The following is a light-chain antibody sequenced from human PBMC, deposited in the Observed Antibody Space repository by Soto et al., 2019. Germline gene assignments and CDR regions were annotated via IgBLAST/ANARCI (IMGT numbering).Light chain of an antibody. CDR2: EAS. CDR3: QQYSSSCRT. J-gene: IGKJ1*01. Sequence: LSQSLAAVSASVGKRATLSCRASQSVSSYLAWYQQKPGKAPRLLIYEASNWDTGIPDRFSGSGSGTEFTLTISRLEPEDFAVYYCQQYSSSCRTFGQGTKVDVK. CDR1: QSVSSY. V-gene: IGKV3D-20*01.